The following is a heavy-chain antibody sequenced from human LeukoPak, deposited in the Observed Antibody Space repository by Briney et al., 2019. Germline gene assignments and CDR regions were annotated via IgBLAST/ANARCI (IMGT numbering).Heavy chain of an antibody. CDR2: IGNDGRMM. J-gene: IGHJ6*02. CDR3: ARDASHFDSSGYFHNYYYGMDV. CDR1: GFTLSSHP. V-gene: IGHV3-48*03. Sequence: PGGSLRLSCAASGFTLSSHPMNWVRQAPGKGLEWVSYIGNDGRMMYYADSVKGRFTISRDSAKNSLYLQMNSLGADDTAVYYCARDASHFDSSGYFHNYYYGMDVWGQGTTVTDSS. D-gene: IGHD3-22*01.